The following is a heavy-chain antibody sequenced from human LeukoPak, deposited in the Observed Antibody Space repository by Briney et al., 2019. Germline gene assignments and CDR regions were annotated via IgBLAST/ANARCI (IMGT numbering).Heavy chain of an antibody. CDR2: ISGSGGST. Sequence: PGGSLRPSCAASGFTFSSYAMSWVRQAPGKGLEWVSAISGSGGSTYYADSVKGRFTISRDNSKNTLYLQMNSLRAEDTAVYYCAKDSLWFREEVDAFDIWGQGTMVTVSS. J-gene: IGHJ3*02. D-gene: IGHD3-10*01. CDR3: AKDSLWFREEVDAFDI. CDR1: GFTFSSYA. V-gene: IGHV3-23*01.